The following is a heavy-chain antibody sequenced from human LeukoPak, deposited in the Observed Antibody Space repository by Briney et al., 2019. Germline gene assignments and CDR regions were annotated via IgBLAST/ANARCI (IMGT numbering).Heavy chain of an antibody. CDR1: GFTFSSYW. J-gene: IGHJ6*02. V-gene: IGHV3-74*01. Sequence: GGSLRLSCAASGFTFSSYWMHWLRQAPGKGLVWVSRTSTDGSSTSYADSVKGRFTISRDNGKNTLYLQMNSLRAEDTAVYYCASYLTSIPSGMDVWGQGTTVTVS. CDR2: TSTDGSST. CDR3: ASYLTSIPSGMDV. D-gene: IGHD2/OR15-2a*01.